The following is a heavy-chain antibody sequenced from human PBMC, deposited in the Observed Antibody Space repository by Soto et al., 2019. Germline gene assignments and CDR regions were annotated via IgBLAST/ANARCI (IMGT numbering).Heavy chain of an antibody. Sequence: SETLSLTCTVSGGSISSYYWSWIRQPPGKGLEWIGYIYYSGSTNYNPSLKSRVTISVDTSKNQFSLKLSSVTAADTAVYYCARASHGVLFDYWGQGTLVTVSS. V-gene: IGHV4-59*01. CDR1: GGSISSYY. J-gene: IGHJ4*02. CDR3: ARASHGVLFDY. CDR2: IYYSGST.